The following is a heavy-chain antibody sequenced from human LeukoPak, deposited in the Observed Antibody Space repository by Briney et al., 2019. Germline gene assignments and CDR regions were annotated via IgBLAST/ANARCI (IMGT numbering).Heavy chain of an antibody. CDR3: ARQYISGQWYFDY. D-gene: IGHD5-18*01. Sequence: GGTLRLSCAASGFTFSSHALHWVRQAPGKGLEWVAVISSDGSYKYYADSVKGRFTISRDNSKNTLYLQMNSLIPEDTAVYYCARQYISGQWYFDYWGQGTLVTVSS. CDR1: GFTFSSHA. V-gene: IGHV3-30*04. CDR2: ISSDGSYK. J-gene: IGHJ4*02.